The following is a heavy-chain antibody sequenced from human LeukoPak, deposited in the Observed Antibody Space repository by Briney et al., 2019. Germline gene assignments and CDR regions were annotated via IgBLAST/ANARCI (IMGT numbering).Heavy chain of an antibody. CDR2: ISSSSSTI. J-gene: IGHJ5*02. CDR3: ARDRGIVVGRFDP. V-gene: IGHV3-48*04. Sequence: GGSLRLSCAASGFTFNSYSMNWVRQAPGKGLEWVSYISSSSSTIYYADSVKGRFTISRDNAKNTLYLQMNSLRAEDTAVYYCARDRGIVVGRFDPWGQGTLVTVSS. D-gene: IGHD2-2*01. CDR1: GFTFNSYS.